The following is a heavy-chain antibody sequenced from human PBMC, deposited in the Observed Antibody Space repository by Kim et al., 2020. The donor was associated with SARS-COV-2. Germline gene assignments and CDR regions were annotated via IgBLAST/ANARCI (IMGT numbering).Heavy chain of an antibody. CDR2: T. J-gene: IGHJ4*02. CDR3: AREYSSSWYNY. V-gene: IGHV4-39*07. D-gene: IGHD6-13*01. Sequence: TDYNPSLKSRVTISVDTSKNQVSLKLSSVTAADTAVYYCAREYSSSWYNYWGQGTLVTVSS.